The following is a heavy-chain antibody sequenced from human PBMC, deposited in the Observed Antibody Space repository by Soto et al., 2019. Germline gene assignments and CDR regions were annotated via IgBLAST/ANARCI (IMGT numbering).Heavy chain of an antibody. CDR1: GFTFSSYW. CDR3: AREKADIVVVPAANGFDP. V-gene: IGHV3-7*03. D-gene: IGHD2-2*01. CDR2: IKQDGSEK. J-gene: IGHJ5*02. Sequence: GGSLRLSCAASGFTFSSYWMSWVRQAPGKGLEWVANIKQDGSEKYYVDSVKGRFTISRDNAKNSLYLQMNSLRAEDTAVYYCAREKADIVVVPAANGFDPWGQGTLVTVSS.